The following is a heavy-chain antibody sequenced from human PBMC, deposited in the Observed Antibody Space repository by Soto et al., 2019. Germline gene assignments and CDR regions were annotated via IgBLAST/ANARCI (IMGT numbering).Heavy chain of an antibody. Sequence: QVQLQESGPGLVKPSETLSLTCTVSGGSISSYYWSWIRQPAGKGLEWIGRIYTSGSTNYNPSLKSRDTMSVDTSKNQFSLKLSSVTAADTAVYYCAREDIVVVVAAVEMATYRGSYFDYWGQGTLVTVSS. CDR3: AREDIVVVVAAVEMATYRGSYFDY. J-gene: IGHJ4*02. D-gene: IGHD2-15*01. V-gene: IGHV4-4*07. CDR1: GGSISSYY. CDR2: IYTSGST.